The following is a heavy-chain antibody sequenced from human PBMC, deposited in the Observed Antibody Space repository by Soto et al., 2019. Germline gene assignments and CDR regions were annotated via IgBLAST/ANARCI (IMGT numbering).Heavy chain of an antibody. Sequence: PGGSLRLSCAASGFTFSSYAMHWVRQAPGKGLEWVAVISYDGSNKYYADSVKGRFTISRDNSKNTLYLEMNSLRAEDTAAYYCAKVFSPEGGNYFDHWGQGTLVTVSS. V-gene: IGHV3-30-3*01. J-gene: IGHJ4*02. CDR1: GFTFSSYA. CDR2: ISYDGSNK. CDR3: AKVFSPEGGNYFDH.